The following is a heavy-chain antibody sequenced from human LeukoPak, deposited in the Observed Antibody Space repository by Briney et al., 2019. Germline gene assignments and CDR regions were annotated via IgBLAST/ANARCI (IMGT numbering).Heavy chain of an antibody. CDR1: GFTFSSYG. D-gene: IGHD1-26*01. V-gene: IGHV3-30*02. J-gene: IGHJ4*02. CDR3: ARRIVGATPSPQYNY. Sequence: QAGGSLRLSCAASGFTFSSYGMHWVRQAPGKGLEWVAFIRYDGSNKYYADSVKGRFTISRDNSKNTLYLQMDSLRAEDTAVYYCARRIVGATPSPQYNYWGQGTLVTVSS. CDR2: IRYDGSNK.